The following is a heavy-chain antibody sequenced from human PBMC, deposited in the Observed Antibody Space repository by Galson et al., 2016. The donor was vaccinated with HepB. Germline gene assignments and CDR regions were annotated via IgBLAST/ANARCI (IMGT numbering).Heavy chain of an antibody. V-gene: IGHV5-51*01. Sequence: QSGAEVKKPGESLKISCKGSGYSFRTYWIGWVRQMPGKGLEWLGIIYPGDSDTRYSPSFQGQVTLSVDKSISTAYLQWSSLKASDTAMFYCARGRREHNYGYPGKFAAFPFDYWGQGTLVSVSS. CDR2: IYPGDSDT. CDR3: ARGRREHNYGYPGKFAAFPFDY. CDR1: GYSFRTYW. D-gene: IGHD5-18*01. J-gene: IGHJ4*02.